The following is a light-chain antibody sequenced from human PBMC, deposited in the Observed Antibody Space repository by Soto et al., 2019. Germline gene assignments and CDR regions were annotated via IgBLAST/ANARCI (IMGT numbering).Light chain of an antibody. CDR1: SSDVGGYNY. Sequence: QSALTQPASVSGSPGQSITISCTGTSSDVGGYNYVSWYQQHPGKAPKLMIYDVNNRPSGVSNRFSGSSSGNTGSLTISGLQAEDEADYYCSSYISSSTLVFGGGTQLTVL. V-gene: IGLV2-14*01. J-gene: IGLJ2*01. CDR2: DVN. CDR3: SSYISSSTLV.